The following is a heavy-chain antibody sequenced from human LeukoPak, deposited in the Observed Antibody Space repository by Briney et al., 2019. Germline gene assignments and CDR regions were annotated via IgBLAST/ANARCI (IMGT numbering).Heavy chain of an antibody. CDR2: INHSGST. CDR1: GGSFSGYY. D-gene: IGHD6-13*01. Sequence: SETLSLTCAVYGGSFSGYYWSWIRQPPGKGLEWIGEINHSGSTNYNPSLKSRVTISVDTSKNQFSLKLSSVTAADTAVYYCARHRAAAGTGPYYFDYWGQETLVTVSS. V-gene: IGHV4-34*01. CDR3: ARHRAAAGTGPYYFDY. J-gene: IGHJ4*02.